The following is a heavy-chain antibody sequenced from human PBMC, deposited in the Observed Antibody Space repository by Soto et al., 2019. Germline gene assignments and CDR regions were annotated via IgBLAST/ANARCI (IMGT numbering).Heavy chain of an antibody. CDR3: ARGSPVVTPDYYYYGMDV. CDR2: IYYSGST. V-gene: IGHV4-30-4*01. J-gene: IGHJ6*02. CDR1: GGSISSGDYY. D-gene: IGHD2-21*02. Sequence: SETLSLTCTVSGGSISSGDYYRSWIRQPPGKGLEWIGYIYYSGSTYYNPSLKSRVTISVDTSKNQFSLKLSSVTAADTAVYYCARGSPVVTPDYYYYGMDVWGQGTTVTVS.